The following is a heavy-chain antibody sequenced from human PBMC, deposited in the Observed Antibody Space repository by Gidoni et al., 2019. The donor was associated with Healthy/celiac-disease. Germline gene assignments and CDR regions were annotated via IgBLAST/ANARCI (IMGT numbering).Heavy chain of an antibody. D-gene: IGHD1-26*01. Sequence: QVQLVQSGAEVKKPGSSVKVSCKASGGPFSSYTISWVRQAPGQGLEWMGRIIPILGIANYAQKFQGRVTITADKSTSTAYMELSSLRSEDTAVYYCARDYSEWELRYYYYGMDVWGQGTTVTVSS. V-gene: IGHV1-69*08. CDR3: ARDYSEWELRYYYYGMDV. J-gene: IGHJ6*02. CDR1: GGPFSSYT. CDR2: IIPILGIA.